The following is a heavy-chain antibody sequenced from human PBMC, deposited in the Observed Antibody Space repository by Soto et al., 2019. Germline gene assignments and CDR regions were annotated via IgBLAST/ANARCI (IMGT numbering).Heavy chain of an antibody. CDR3: ARVKLRYFDWPTDAFDI. V-gene: IGHV3-33*01. Sequence: QVQLVESGGGVVQPGRSLRLSCAASGFTFSSYGMHWVRQAPGKGLEWVAVIWYDGSNKYYADCVKGRFTISRDNSKNTLYLQMNSLRAEDTAVYYCARVKLRYFDWPTDAFDIWGQGTMVTASS. CDR2: IWYDGSNK. D-gene: IGHD3-9*01. CDR1: GFTFSSYG. J-gene: IGHJ3*02.